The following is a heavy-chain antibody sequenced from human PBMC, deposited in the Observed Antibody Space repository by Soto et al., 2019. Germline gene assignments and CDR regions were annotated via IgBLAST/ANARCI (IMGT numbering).Heavy chain of an antibody. Sequence: SVKVSCKASGGTFNSCTFSWVRQAPGQGLEWMGGISPIFGAANYAQKFQGRVTITADESTSTAYMELSSLRSEDTAVYYCAREGVGYSYGFYGMDVWGQGTTVTVSS. V-gene: IGHV1-69*13. CDR1: GGTFNSCT. CDR3: AREGVGYSYGFYGMDV. J-gene: IGHJ6*02. D-gene: IGHD5-18*01. CDR2: ISPIFGAA.